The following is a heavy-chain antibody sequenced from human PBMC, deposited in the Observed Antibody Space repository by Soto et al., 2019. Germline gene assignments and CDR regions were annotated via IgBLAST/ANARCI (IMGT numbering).Heavy chain of an antibody. D-gene: IGHD1-26*01. CDR1: GGTFSSFT. V-gene: IGHV1-69*01. CDR3: AKDRRADWESYYYYAMDV. J-gene: IGHJ6*02. CDR2: IIAIYGTA. Sequence: QVQLVQSGAEVKKPGSSVKVSCKASGGTFSSFTISWVRQAPGQGLEWMGGIIAIYGTANYAQKVQGRVTITAAASTRTAYMELSSLRSEDTAVYYCAKDRRADWESYYYYAMDVWGQGTTVTVSS.